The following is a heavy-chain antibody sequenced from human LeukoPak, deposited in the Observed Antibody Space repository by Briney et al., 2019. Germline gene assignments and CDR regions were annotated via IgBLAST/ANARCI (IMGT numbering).Heavy chain of an antibody. J-gene: IGHJ4*02. Sequence: PGGSLRLSCAASGFTFSSYSMNWVRQAPGKGLEWVSGISWNGDRKGYADSVKGRLTISRDNAKKSLYLQMNSLRAEDTALYYCARSGVIIPTYFDYWGQGTLVTVSS. CDR1: GFTFSSYS. V-gene: IGHV3-20*04. D-gene: IGHD3-3*01. CDR2: ISWNGDRK. CDR3: ARSGVIIPTYFDY.